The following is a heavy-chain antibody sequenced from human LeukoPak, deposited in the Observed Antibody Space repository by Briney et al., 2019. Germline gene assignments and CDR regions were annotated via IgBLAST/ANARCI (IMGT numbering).Heavy chain of an antibody. CDR3: IRDRDENSSGYQGRFGY. V-gene: IGHV3-49*04. D-gene: IGHD3-22*01. CDR2: IRSKAYGGTT. J-gene: IGHJ4*02. CDR1: GFTFDDHG. Sequence: GGSLRPSCAASGFTFDDHGMSWVRQAPGKGLEWVGFIRSKAYGGTTEYAASVKGSFTISRDDSKSIAYLQMNSLKTEDTAVYYCIRDRDENSSGYQGRFGYWGQGTLVTVSS.